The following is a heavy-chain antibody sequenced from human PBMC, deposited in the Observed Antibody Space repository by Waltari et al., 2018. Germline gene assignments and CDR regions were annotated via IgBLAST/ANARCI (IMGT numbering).Heavy chain of an antibody. CDR2: GDTEEGET. CDR1: GYTFTDYY. J-gene: IGHJ1*01. CDR3: ARAAAGTYFQH. D-gene: IGHD6-13*01. Sequence: EVQLVQSGAEVKKPGATVKISCKVSGYTFTDYYMHWVQQAPGKGLEWMGLGDTEEGETIDAEKFQGRDTRTADRSTDTAYMELSSLRSEDTAVYYCARAAAGTYFQHWGQGTLVTVSS. V-gene: IGHV1-69-2*01.